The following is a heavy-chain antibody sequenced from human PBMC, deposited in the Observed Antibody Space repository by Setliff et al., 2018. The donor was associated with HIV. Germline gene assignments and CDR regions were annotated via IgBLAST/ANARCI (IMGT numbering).Heavy chain of an antibody. CDR2: YYYSGFT. D-gene: IGHD6-13*01. J-gene: IGHJ5*02. V-gene: IGHV4-31*11. Sequence: SETLSLTCAVSGGSITSSLYYWTWIRQHPGKGLEWIGYYYYSGFTYYNPSLKSRLTISIDTSKNQFSLRLSSVTAADTAMYYCARGLGIAAAGSRRQDNWFDPWGQGTLVTVSS. CDR1: GGSITSSLYY. CDR3: ARGLGIAAAGSRRQDNWFDP.